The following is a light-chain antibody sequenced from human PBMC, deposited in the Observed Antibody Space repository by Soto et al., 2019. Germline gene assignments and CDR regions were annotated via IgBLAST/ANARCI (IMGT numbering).Light chain of an antibody. CDR3: QQYGGSPRT. Sequence: EIVLTQSPGTLSLSPGERGTLSCRASQSVSSGYLAWYQQKPGQAPRLLIYDASSRATGIPDRFSGSGSGTDFPLTISRLEPEDFAVYYCQQYGGSPRTFGQGNQVDIK. V-gene: IGKV3-20*01. CDR2: DAS. J-gene: IGKJ1*01. CDR1: QSVSSGY.